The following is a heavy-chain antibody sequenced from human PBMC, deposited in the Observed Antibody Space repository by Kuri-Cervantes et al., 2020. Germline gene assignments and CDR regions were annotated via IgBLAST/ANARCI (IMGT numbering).Heavy chain of an antibody. D-gene: IGHD3-10*01. V-gene: IGHV4-31*03. J-gene: IGHJ4*02. CDR3: ARVSDYYGSAPRGYFDY. CDR1: GGSISSGGYY. Sequence: LRLSCTVSGGSISSGGYYWSWIRQHPGKGLEWIGYIYYSGSTYYNPSLKSRVTISVDTSKNQFSLKLSSVTAADTAVYYCARVSDYYGSAPRGYFDYWGQGTLVTVSS. CDR2: IYYSGST.